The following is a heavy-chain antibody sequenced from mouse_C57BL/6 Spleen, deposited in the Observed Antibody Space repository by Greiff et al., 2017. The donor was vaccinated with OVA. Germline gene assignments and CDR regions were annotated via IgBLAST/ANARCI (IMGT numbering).Heavy chain of an antibody. V-gene: IGHV1-7*01. CDR2: LNPSSGYT. CDR3: ARPYDYAWFAY. Sequence: QVHVKQSGAELAKPGASVTLSCKASGYTFTSYWMHWGKQRPGQGLEWIGYLNPSSGYTKYNQKFKEKATLTADKSSSTAYMQLSSLTYEDAAVYYCARPYDYAWFAYWGQGTLVTVSA. D-gene: IGHD2-4*01. J-gene: IGHJ3*01. CDR1: GYTFTSYW.